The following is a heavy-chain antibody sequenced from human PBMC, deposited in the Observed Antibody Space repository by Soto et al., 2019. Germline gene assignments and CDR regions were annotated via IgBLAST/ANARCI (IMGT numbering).Heavy chain of an antibody. CDR2: INPKSGGT. D-gene: IGHD2-8*01. J-gene: IGHJ6*02. CDR3: ARGHSTDCSNGVCSFFYNHEMDV. Sequence: ASVKVSCKASGYSFSEYHIHWVRQAPGQGLEWLGRINPKSGGTSSAQKFQGWVTMTRDTSISTAYMELTRLRSDDTAVYFCARGHSTDCSNGVCSFFYNHEMDVWGQGTTVTVSS. V-gene: IGHV1-2*04. CDR1: GYSFSEYH.